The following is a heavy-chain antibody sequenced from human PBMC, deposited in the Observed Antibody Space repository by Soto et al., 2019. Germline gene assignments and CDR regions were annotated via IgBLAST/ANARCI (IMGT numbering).Heavy chain of an antibody. CDR1: GYSFTSYW. D-gene: IGHD3-3*01. CDR3: ARPSYDFWSGYYRDGYAFDI. V-gene: IGHV5-51*01. J-gene: IGHJ3*02. Sequence: GESLKTSCKGSGYSFTSYWIGWVRQMPGKGLEWMGIIYPGDSDTRYSPSFQGQVTISADKSISTAYLQWSSLKASDTAMYYCARPSYDFWSGYYRDGYAFDIWGQGTMVTVSS. CDR2: IYPGDSDT.